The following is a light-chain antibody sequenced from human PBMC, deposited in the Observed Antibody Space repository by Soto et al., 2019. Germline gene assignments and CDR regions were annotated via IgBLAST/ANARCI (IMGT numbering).Light chain of an antibody. CDR2: DAS. Sequence: EIVLTQSPATLSLSPGERATLSCRASQSVSSYLAWYQQKPGQAPRLLIYDASNSATGIPARFSGSGSGTDFTLTISSLEPEDFAVYYCQQRSKWTFGQGTNVEIK. V-gene: IGKV3-11*01. CDR1: QSVSSY. J-gene: IGKJ1*01. CDR3: QQRSKWT.